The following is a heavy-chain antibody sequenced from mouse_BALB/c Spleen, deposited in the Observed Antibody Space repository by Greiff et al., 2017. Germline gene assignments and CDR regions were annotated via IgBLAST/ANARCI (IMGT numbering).Heavy chain of an antibody. CDR2: ISSGGSYT. D-gene: IGHD4-1*01. CDR3: ARQRTGTGFDY. CDR1: GFTFSSYG. V-gene: IGHV5-6*01. Sequence: EVKLVESGGDLVKPGGSLKLSCAASGFTFSSYGMSWVRQTPDKRLEWVATISSGGSYTYYPDSVKGRFTISRDNAKNTLYLQMSSLKSEDTAMYYCARQRTGTGFDYWGQGTTLTVSS. J-gene: IGHJ2*01.